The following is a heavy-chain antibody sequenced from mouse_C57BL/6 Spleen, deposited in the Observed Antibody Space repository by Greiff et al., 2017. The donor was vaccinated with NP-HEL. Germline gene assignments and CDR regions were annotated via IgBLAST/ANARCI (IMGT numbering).Heavy chain of an antibody. V-gene: IGHV1-9*01. Sequence: QVHVQQSGAELMKPGASVKLSCKATGYTFTGYWIEWVKQRPGHGLEWIGEILPGSGCTNYNEKFKGKATFTADTSSYTAYMQLSSLPTKDSAIYYSARRDLLTGLYWYFDVWGTGTTVTVSS. CDR3: ARRDLLTGLYWYFDV. D-gene: IGHD3-1*01. CDR1: GYTFTGYW. J-gene: IGHJ1*03. CDR2: ILPGSGCT.